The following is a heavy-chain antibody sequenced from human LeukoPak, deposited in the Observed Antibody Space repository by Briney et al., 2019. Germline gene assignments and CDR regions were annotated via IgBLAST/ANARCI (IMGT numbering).Heavy chain of an antibody. CDR3: ARVSPTIAAAGTWADAFDI. CDR2: IIPILGIA. J-gene: IGHJ3*02. CDR1: GGTFISYT. Sequence: SVKVSCKASGGTFISYTISWVGQAPGQGLEWMGGIIPILGIANYAQKFQGRVTITADKSTSTAYMELSSLRSEDTAVYYCARVSPTIAAAGTWADAFDIRGQGTMVTVSS. V-gene: IGHV1-69*02. D-gene: IGHD6-13*01.